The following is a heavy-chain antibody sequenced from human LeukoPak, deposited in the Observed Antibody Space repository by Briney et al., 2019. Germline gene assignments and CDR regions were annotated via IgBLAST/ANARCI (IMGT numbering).Heavy chain of an antibody. CDR2: IDYTGTT. J-gene: IGHJ4*02. Sequence: SETLSLTCTVSGGSISSYYWTRLRQPPGKGLEWIGYIDYTGTTNYNPSLRSRVTISVDTSKNQLSLKLSSVTAADTAVYYCARDLGGIYFDYWGQGTLVTVSS. CDR3: ARDLGGIYFDY. V-gene: IGHV4-59*01. D-gene: IGHD1-26*01. CDR1: GGSISSYY.